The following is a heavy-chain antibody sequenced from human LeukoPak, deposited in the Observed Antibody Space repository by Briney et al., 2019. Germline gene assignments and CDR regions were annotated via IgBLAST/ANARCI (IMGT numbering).Heavy chain of an antibody. V-gene: IGHV3-7*01. Sequence: GGSLRLSCAVSGFTFSDHYMDWVRQAPGKGLEWVANIKQDGSEKYYVDSVKGRFTISRDNAKNSLYLQMNSLRAEDTAVYYCARIASNIVVPTSAPPGVWGQGTLVIVSS. CDR1: GFTFSDHY. CDR2: IKQDGSEK. J-gene: IGHJ4*02. D-gene: IGHD2-2*01. CDR3: ARIASNIVVPTSAPPGV.